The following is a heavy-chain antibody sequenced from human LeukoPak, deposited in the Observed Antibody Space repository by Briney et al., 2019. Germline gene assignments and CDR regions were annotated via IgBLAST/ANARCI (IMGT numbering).Heavy chain of an antibody. V-gene: IGHV5-51*07. CDR3: ARLTGCSSTSCYYPGY. D-gene: IGHD2-2*01. CDR1: GYSFPSYC. CDR2: IYPRDPDT. J-gene: IGHJ4*02. Sequence: RGESLKISRKGSGYSFPSYCIGWVHQMPGKGLEWMGIIYPRDPDTRYSPSFQGQVTISADKSISTAYLRWSSLKASDTAMYYCARLTGCSSTSCYYPGYWGQGTLVTVSS.